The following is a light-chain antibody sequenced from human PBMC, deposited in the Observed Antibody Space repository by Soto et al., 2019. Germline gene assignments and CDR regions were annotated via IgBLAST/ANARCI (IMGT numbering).Light chain of an antibody. J-gene: IGLJ3*02. CDR2: GNS. CDR1: SSNIGAGYD. V-gene: IGLV1-40*01. CDR3: QSYDSSLSGCV. Sequence: QAVVTQPPSVSGAPGQRVTISCTESSSNIGAGYDVHWYQQLPGTAPKLLIYGNSNRPSGVPDRFSGSKSGTSASLAITGLQAEDEADYYCQSYDSSLSGCVFGGGTKLTVL.